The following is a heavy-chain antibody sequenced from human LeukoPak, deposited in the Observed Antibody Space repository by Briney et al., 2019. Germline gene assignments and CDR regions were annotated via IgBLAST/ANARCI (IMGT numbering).Heavy chain of an antibody. CDR3: ARDPGKQLPFDY. J-gene: IGHJ4*02. CDR1: GYTFTGYY. CDR2: INPNSGGT. D-gene: IGHD6-6*01. V-gene: IGHV1-2*02. Sequence: ASVQVSCKASGYTFTGYYMHWVRQAPGQGLEWMGWINPNSGGTNYAQKFQGRVTMTRDTSISTAYMELSRLRSDDTAVYYCARDPGKQLPFDYWGQGTLVTVSS.